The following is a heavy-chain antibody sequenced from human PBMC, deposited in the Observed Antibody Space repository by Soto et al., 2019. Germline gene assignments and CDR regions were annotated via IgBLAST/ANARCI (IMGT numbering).Heavy chain of an antibody. V-gene: IGHV1-69*06. J-gene: IGHJ6*02. CDR2: IIPIFGTA. Sequence: QVQLVQSGAEVKKPGSSVKVSCKASGGTFSSYAISWVRQAPGQGLEWMGGIIPIFGTANYAQKFQGRVTITADKSTSTAYMELSSLRSEDTAVYYCARGTVTTSSYYYYGMDVWGQGTTVTVSS. CDR1: GGTFSSYA. CDR3: ARGTVTTSSYYYYGMDV. D-gene: IGHD4-17*01.